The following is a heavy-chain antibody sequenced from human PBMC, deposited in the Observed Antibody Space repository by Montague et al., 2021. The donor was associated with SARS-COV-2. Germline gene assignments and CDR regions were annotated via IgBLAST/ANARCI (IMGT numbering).Heavy chain of an antibody. J-gene: IGHJ4*02. CDR3: ARRGYTGSDYFDY. Sequence: SETLSLTCSVSGFSISSGFYWAWIRQSPGKGPEWIGTVYHSGYTHYNPSLEGRVTVSIDTSKNQFSLTVTSVTAAGTAVYFCARRGYTGSDYFDYWGQGTLVTVSS. CDR1: GFSISSGFY. V-gene: IGHV4-38-2*01. CDR2: VYHSGYT. D-gene: IGHD5-12*01.